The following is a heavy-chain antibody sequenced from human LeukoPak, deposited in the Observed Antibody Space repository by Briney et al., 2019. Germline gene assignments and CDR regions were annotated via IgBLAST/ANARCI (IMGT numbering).Heavy chain of an antibody. CDR1: GGSISSSSYY. CDR2: IYTSGST. D-gene: IGHD3-10*01. J-gene: IGHJ5*02. CDR3: ALYRYYGSGSYNWFDP. V-gene: IGHV4-61*02. Sequence: SETLSLTCTVSGGSISSSSYYWSWIRQPAGKGLEWIGRIYTSGSTNYNPSLKSRVTMSVDTSKNQFSLKLSSVTAADTAVYYCALYRYYGSGSYNWFDPWGQGTLVTVSS.